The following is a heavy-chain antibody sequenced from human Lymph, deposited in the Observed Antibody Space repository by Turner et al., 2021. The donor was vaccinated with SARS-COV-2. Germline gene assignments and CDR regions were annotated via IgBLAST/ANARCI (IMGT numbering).Heavy chain of an antibody. CDR2: ISGSGGST. Sequence: EVQLLESGGGLVQPGGSQSLSCADSGFTFSSYAMSWVRQAPAKGLELGSAISGSGGSTYDADSVKGRFTISRDNSKNTLYLQMNSLRAEDTAVYYCAKDPNWYVLSAVDYWGQGTLVTVSS. D-gene: IGHD1-1*01. V-gene: IGHV3-23*01. CDR3: AKDPNWYVLSAVDY. J-gene: IGHJ4*02. CDR1: GFTFSSYA.